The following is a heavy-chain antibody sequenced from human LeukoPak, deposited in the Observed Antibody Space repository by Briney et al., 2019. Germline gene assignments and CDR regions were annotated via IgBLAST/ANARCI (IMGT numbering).Heavy chain of an antibody. CDR2: IYYSGST. V-gene: IGHV4-39*02. CDR1: GGSISSSNYY. J-gene: IGHJ5*02. CDR3: VRETRRRWLQFNWFDP. Sequence: SETLSLTCTVSGGSISSSNYYWGWIRQPPGKGLEWIGSIYYSGSTYYNPSLKSRVTISVDTSKNQFSLKLSSVTAADTAVYYCVRETRRRWLQFNWFDPWGQGTLVTVSS. D-gene: IGHD5-24*01.